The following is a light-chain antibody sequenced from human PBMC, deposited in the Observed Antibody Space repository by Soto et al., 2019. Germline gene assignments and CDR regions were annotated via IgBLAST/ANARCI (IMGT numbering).Light chain of an antibody. J-gene: IGKJ4*01. Sequence: DIQMTQSPSTLSASVGDRVTITCRASQSVHTWLAWYQQKPGKAPKLLISDASSLESGVPSRVSGSRSGREFTLTITNLHPDDFATYYCQHYNIRPLTFGGGTKVEIK. CDR3: QHYNIRPLT. CDR1: QSVHTW. CDR2: DAS. V-gene: IGKV1-5*01.